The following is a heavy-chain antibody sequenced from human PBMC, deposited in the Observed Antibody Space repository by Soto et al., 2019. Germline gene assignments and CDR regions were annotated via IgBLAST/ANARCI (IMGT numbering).Heavy chain of an antibody. CDR1: GYRFSSYY. CDR3: AIRLIVAVPSLIEKYGLDV. J-gene: IGHJ6*02. D-gene: IGHD2-15*01. V-gene: IGHV1-46*01. CDR2: INPSGGST. Sequence: QVQLVQSGAEVRKPGASVKISCKASGYRFSSYYMHWVRQASGQGTEGMGVINPSGGSTTYAQRFQGRVTMTRDTSTDTVYMDLSSLRLEDTAVYYCAIRLIVAVPSLIEKYGLDVWGQWITVIVSS.